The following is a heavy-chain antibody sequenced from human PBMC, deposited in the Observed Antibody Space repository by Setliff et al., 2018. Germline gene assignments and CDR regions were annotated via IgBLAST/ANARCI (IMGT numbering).Heavy chain of an antibody. D-gene: IGHD3-3*01. V-gene: IGHV3-9*01. Sequence: GGSLRLSCAASGFTFDNHAMHWVRQAPGKGLEWVSGINWSGEIIGYADSVKGRFTFSRDNAKNSLFLEMNSPTVDDTALYYCVRDISSASGILDFWGQGTLVTVSS. CDR1: GFTFDNHA. CDR2: INWSGEII. CDR3: VRDISSASGILDF. J-gene: IGHJ4*02.